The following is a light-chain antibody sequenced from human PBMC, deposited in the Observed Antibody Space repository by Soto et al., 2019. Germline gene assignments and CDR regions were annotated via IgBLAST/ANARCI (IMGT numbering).Light chain of an antibody. J-gene: IGKJ2*01. CDR3: HQYGASPYT. V-gene: IGKV3-20*01. Sequence: DIVLTQSPGTLSLSPGERATLSCRAGQSVSSNYLAWYQQKPGQAPRLLIHPASSRATGIPDRFSGSGSGTDFTLTISRLEPEDFAVYYCHQYGASPYTFGQGTKLEI. CDR2: PAS. CDR1: QSVSSNY.